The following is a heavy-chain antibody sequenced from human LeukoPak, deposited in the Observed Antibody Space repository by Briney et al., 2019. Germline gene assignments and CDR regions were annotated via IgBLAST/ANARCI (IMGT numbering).Heavy chain of an antibody. CDR3: ASKYYYGSDAVDY. D-gene: IGHD3-10*01. V-gene: IGHV4-39*01. Sequence: SETLPLTCTVSVGSISSSSYYWGWIRQHPGKGLEWIGSIYYSGSTYYNPSLKSRVTISVDTSKNQFSLKLSSVTAADTAVYYCASKYYYGSDAVDYWGQGILVTVSS. CDR1: VGSISSSSYY. J-gene: IGHJ4*02. CDR2: IYYSGST.